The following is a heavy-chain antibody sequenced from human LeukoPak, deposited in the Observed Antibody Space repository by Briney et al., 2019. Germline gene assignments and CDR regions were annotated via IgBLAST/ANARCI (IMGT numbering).Heavy chain of an antibody. CDR3: ARRCSGGSCYPRYYYYYYYMDV. CDR1: GASISSGDFY. D-gene: IGHD2-15*01. V-gene: IGHV4-39*07. J-gene: IGHJ6*03. CDR2: IYYSGST. Sequence: SQTLSLTCTVSGASISSGDFYWSWIRQPPGKGLEWIGSIYYSGSTYYNPSLKSRVTISVDTSKNQFSLKLSSVTAADTAVYYCARRCSGGSCYPRYYYYYYYMDVWGKGTTVTVSS.